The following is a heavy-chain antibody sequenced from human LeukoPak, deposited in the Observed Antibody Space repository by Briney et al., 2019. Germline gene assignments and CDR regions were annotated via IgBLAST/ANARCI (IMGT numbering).Heavy chain of an antibody. D-gene: IGHD2-15*01. V-gene: IGHV3-48*02. CDR3: ARAIQLGGYFDY. CDR1: GFTFNSCS. CDR2: ISSSSSTI. Sequence: GGSLRLSCAASGFTFNSCSMTYVRQAPGKGLEWVSYISSSSSTIYYADSVKGRFNISRDNAKNSLCLQMNSLRDEDTAVYYWARAIQLGGYFDYWGQGTLVTVSS. J-gene: IGHJ4*02.